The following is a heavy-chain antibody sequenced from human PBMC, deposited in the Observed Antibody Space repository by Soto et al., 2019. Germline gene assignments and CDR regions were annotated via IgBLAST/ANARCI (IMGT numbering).Heavy chain of an antibody. CDR3: AREFRDGSNTRLAFDP. D-gene: IGHD2-15*01. V-gene: IGHV3-66*01. CDR2: IYTGGTT. Sequence: EVQLVESGEGLVQPGGSLRLSCAASGFTVSSSYMTWVRQAPGKGLEWVSVIYTGGTTYYADSVKGRFTFSRDNSKNTLDLQMNNLRAEDTAVYYCAREFRDGSNTRLAFDPWGQGTLVTVSS. CDR1: GFTVSSSY. J-gene: IGHJ5*02.